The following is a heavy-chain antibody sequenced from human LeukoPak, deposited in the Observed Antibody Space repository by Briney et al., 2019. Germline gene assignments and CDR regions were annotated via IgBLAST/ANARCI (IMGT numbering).Heavy chain of an antibody. Sequence: GGSLRLSCAASGFTFSSYSMNWVRQAPGKGLEWVSSISSSSSYVYYADSVKGRFTISRDNAKNSLYLQMNSLRAEDTAVYYCARGPLWGIAVAGTDSAHFDYWGQGTLVTVSS. CDR2: ISSSSSYV. CDR1: GFTFSSYS. CDR3: ARGPLWGIAVAGTDSAHFDY. D-gene: IGHD6-19*01. J-gene: IGHJ4*02. V-gene: IGHV3-21*01.